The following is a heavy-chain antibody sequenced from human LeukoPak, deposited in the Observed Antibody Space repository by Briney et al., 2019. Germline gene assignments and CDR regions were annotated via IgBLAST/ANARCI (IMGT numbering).Heavy chain of an antibody. CDR2: IAANGYDK. J-gene: IGHJ4*02. CDR1: GFTFRKYW. Sequence: QSGGSLRLSCAASGFTFRKYWMAWVRQAPGQGLEWVATIAANGYDKDYEDSLKGRFTIPRDNAKNSLSLQIDNLRAEDTALYYCAREVFFQFDYWGQGALVTVSS. V-gene: IGHV3-7*03. CDR3: AREVFFQFDY.